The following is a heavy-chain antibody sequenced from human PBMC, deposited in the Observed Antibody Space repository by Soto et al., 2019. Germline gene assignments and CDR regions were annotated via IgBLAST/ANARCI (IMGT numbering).Heavy chain of an antibody. J-gene: IGHJ4*02. Sequence: RGSLRLSCAASGFIFSNYAMSWVRQAPGRGLEWVSAISGSGATTYYPDSVKGRFTISRDNSKNTLYLQMNNLRADDTAVYYCTKGGIPRRYNIPKVDFDYWGQGSLVTVSS. CDR2: ISGSGATT. D-gene: IGHD1-1*01. CDR3: TKGGIPRRYNIPKVDFDY. V-gene: IGHV3-23*01. CDR1: GFIFSNYA.